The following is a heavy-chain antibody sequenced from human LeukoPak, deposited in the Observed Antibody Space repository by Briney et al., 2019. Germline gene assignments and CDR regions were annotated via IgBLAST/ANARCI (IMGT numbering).Heavy chain of an antibody. Sequence: GGSLRLSCAASGFTFSSYSMNWVRQAPGKGLEWVSSISSSSSYIYYADSVKGRFTISRDNAKNSLYLQMNSLRAEDTAVYYCARVGALGTWIQLWVFDYWGRGTLVTVSS. CDR1: GFTFSSYS. CDR2: ISSSSSYI. V-gene: IGHV3-21*01. J-gene: IGHJ4*02. CDR3: ARVGALGTWIQLWVFDY. D-gene: IGHD5-18*01.